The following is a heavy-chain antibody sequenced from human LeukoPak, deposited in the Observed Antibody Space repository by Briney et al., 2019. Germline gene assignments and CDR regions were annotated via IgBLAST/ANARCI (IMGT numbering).Heavy chain of an antibody. CDR3: ARGGYYDSSGYSSGY. J-gene: IGHJ4*02. CDR1: GFTFGSYS. V-gene: IGHV3-21*01. D-gene: IGHD3-22*01. Sequence: GGSLRLSCAASGFTFGSYSMNWVRQAPGKGLEWVSSISSSSSYIYYADSVKGRFTISRDNAKNSLYLQMNSLRAEDTAVYYCARGGYYDSSGYSSGYWGQGTLVTVSS. CDR2: ISSSSSYI.